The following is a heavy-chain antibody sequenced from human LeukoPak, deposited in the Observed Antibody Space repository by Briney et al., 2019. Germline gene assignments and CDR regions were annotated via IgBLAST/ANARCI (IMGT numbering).Heavy chain of an antibody. J-gene: IGHJ4*02. V-gene: IGHV1-69*05. Sequence: GASVKVSCKASGGTFSSYAISWVRQAPGQGLEWMGGIIPIFGTANYAQKFQGRVTITTDESTSTAYMELSSLRSEDTAVYYCARGGRYCSGGSCYESYFDYWGQGTLVTASS. CDR3: ARGGRYCSGGSCYESYFDY. CDR2: IIPIFGTA. CDR1: GGTFSSYA. D-gene: IGHD2-15*01.